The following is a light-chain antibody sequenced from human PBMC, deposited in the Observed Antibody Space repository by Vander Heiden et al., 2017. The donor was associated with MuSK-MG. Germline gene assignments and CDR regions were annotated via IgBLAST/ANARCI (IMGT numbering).Light chain of an antibody. J-gene: IGKJ2*01. Sequence: DIQMTQAPSTLSASVGDRVTITCRASQSISSWLAWYQQKPGKAPKLLIYKASSLESGVPSRFSGSGSGTEFTLTISSLQPDDFATYYCQQDFIYPYTFGQGTKLEIK. V-gene: IGKV1-5*03. CDR3: QQDFIYPYT. CDR2: KAS. CDR1: QSISSW.